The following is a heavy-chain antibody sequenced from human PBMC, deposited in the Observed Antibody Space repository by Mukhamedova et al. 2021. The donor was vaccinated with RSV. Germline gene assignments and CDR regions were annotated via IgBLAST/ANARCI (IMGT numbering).Heavy chain of an antibody. CDR3: ASAGLNSGNLYYYMDV. CDR2: IIPIYGTT. V-gene: IGHV1-69*15. Sequence: NWVRLAPGQGLEWVGRIIPIYGTTHYAQKFQGRVTFTADDAASTANMELSSLRNEDTAVYYCASAGLNSGNLYYYMDVWGKGTTV. D-gene: IGHD5-12*01. J-gene: IGHJ6*03.